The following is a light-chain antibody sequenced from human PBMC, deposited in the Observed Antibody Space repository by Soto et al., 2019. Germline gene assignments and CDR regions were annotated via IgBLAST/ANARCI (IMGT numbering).Light chain of an antibody. V-gene: IGKV3-20*01. Sequence: EIVLTQSPGTLSLSPGERATLSCRASQSVSSSYLAWYQQKPGQAPRLLIYGASSRAPGIPARFSGRGSGTDSTLTISRLEPEDFAVYYCQQYGSSPLTFGGGTKVEIK. CDR1: QSVSSSY. CDR2: GAS. J-gene: IGKJ4*01. CDR3: QQYGSSPLT.